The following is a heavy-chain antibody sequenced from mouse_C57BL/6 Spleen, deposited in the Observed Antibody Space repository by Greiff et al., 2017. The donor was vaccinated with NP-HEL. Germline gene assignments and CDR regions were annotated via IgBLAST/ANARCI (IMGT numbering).Heavy chain of an antibody. J-gene: IGHJ3*01. Sequence: VQLQQSGAELVRPGASVTLSCKASGYTFTDYEMHWVKQTPVHGLEWIGAIDPETGGTAYNQKFKGKAILTADKSSSTAYMELRSLTSEDSAVYYCTPFYYDYDGFAYWGQGTLVTVSA. D-gene: IGHD2-4*01. V-gene: IGHV1-15*01. CDR1: GYTFTDYE. CDR3: TPFYYDYDGFAY. CDR2: IDPETGGT.